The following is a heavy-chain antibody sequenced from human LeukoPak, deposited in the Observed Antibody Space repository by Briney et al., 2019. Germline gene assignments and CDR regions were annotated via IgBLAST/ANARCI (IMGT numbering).Heavy chain of an antibody. CDR3: ARGGDRRGFDS. D-gene: IGHD1-14*01. J-gene: IGHJ4*02. V-gene: IGHV4-31*11. Sequence: LQSLSLTCAVSAGSISDGGYYWSWIRQHPGKCLEWIGYIYDSGATYYSPALQSRVAISVDTSDNKFSLKLRSLTAADTAVYSCARGGDRRGFDSWGQGTLVTVSS. CDR2: IYDSGAT. CDR1: AGSISDGGYY.